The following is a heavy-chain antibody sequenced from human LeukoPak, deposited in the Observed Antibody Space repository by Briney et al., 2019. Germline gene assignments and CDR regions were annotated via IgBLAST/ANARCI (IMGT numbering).Heavy chain of an antibody. Sequence: GGSLRLSCAASGFTFSSYSMNWVRQAPGKGLEWVANIKQDGSEQYYGDSVKGRFTISRDNAKNSLYLQMNSLRAEDTAIYYCANTTRVAPDGRAEYFQHWGQGTLVTVSS. J-gene: IGHJ1*01. D-gene: IGHD5-24*01. V-gene: IGHV3-7*03. CDR1: GFTFSSYS. CDR3: ANTTRVAPDGRAEYFQH. CDR2: IKQDGSEQ.